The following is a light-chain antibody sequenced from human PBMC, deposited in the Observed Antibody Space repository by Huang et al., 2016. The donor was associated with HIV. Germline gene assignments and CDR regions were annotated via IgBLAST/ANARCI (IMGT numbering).Light chain of an antibody. J-gene: IGKJ1*01. CDR2: WSS. V-gene: IGKV4-1*01. CDR1: KSVFSTSTNKDY. Sequence: DIVMAQSPGSLAVSLGERATLTCRSSKSVFSTSTNKDYLAWFQQTPGPPPKLLLFWSSTREVGVPDRFSGSGSGTQFTLTIGNLEADDAATYYCQQYYASPQTFGQGTRV. CDR3: QQYYASPQT.